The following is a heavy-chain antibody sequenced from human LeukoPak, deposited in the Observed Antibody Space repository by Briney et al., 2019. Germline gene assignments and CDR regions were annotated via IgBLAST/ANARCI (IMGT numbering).Heavy chain of an antibody. CDR1: GFTFSSYA. Sequence: GGFLRLSCAAAGFTFSSYAISCVRHAPGELLEWVAAISGSGGSTYYAASGKGRFPISTDNSKNTLYLQMNSLRAADTAVYYCAKDKYSPNISNWFDPWGQGTLVTVSS. CDR3: AKDKYSPNISNWFDP. V-gene: IGHV3-23*01. J-gene: IGHJ5*02. D-gene: IGHD5-18*01. CDR2: ISGSGGST.